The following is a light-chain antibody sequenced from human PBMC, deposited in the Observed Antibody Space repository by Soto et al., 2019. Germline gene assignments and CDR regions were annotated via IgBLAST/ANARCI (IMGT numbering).Light chain of an antibody. CDR2: RAS. CDR3: LQGTHWPPT. J-gene: IGKJ1*01. V-gene: IGKV2-30*01. CDR1: QSLVYSDGNAY. Sequence: DVVMTQSPLSLPVTLGQPASISCSSSQSLVYSDGNAYLSWFQQRPGQSPRRLIYRASNRDSGVPDRFSGSGSGTDFTLQINRVEAEDVGIYFCLQGTHWPPTFGRGTRVEIK.